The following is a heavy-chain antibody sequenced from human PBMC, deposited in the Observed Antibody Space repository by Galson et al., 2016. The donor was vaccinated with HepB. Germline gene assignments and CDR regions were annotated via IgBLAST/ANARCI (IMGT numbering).Heavy chain of an antibody. CDR3: ATVGYSYGLDYFDY. CDR1: GFTLSNYS. J-gene: IGHJ4*02. Sequence: SLRLSCAASGFTLSNYSMNWVRQAPGKGLEWVSSISTSSSYVDYADSVKGRFTISRDDAKNSLYLQMYSLRAEDTAVYYCATVGYSYGLDYFDYWGQGTLVTVSS. V-gene: IGHV3-21*01. CDR2: ISTSSSYV. D-gene: IGHD5-18*01.